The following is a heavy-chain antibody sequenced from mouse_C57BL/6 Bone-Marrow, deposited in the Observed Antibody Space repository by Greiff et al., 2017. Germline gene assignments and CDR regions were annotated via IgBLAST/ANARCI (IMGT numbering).Heavy chain of an antibody. D-gene: IGHD2-3*01. CDR2: INYDGSST. Sequence: EVNVVESEGGLVQPGSSMKLSCTASGFTFSDYYMAWVRQVPEKGLEWVANINYDGSSTYYLDSLKSRFIISRDNAKNILYLQMSSLKSEDTATYYCARGDDGYYYAMDYWGQGTSVTVSS. CDR3: ARGDDGYYYAMDY. J-gene: IGHJ4*01. V-gene: IGHV5-16*01. CDR1: GFTFSDYY.